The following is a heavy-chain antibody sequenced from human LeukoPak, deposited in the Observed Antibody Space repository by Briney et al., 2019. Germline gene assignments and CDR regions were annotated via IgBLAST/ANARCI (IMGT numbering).Heavy chain of an antibody. CDR3: ARLFSGSYPPYYYYYMDV. J-gene: IGHJ6*03. CDR1: GYTFTSFG. Sequence: ASVKVSCKASGYTFTSFGISWVRQAPGQGLEWMGWISAYNANTNFAQNLQGRVTMTTDTSTSTAYMELRSLRSDDTAVYYCARLFSGSYPPYYYYYMDVWGKGTTVTVSS. V-gene: IGHV1-18*01. CDR2: ISAYNANT. D-gene: IGHD1-26*01.